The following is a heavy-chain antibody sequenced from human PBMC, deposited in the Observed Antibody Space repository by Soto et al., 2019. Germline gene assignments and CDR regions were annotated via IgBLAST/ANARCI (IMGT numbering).Heavy chain of an antibody. Sequence: GGSLRLSCAASGFTFRSYVMTWVRQAPGMGLEWVSAISGSGGSTYYADSVKGRFTISRDNSKNTLYLQMNSLRAEDTAVYYCAKFKLRGIAAAGLFDYWGQGTLVTVSS. J-gene: IGHJ4*02. CDR1: GFTFRSYV. V-gene: IGHV3-23*01. CDR2: ISGSGGST. D-gene: IGHD6-13*01. CDR3: AKFKLRGIAAAGLFDY.